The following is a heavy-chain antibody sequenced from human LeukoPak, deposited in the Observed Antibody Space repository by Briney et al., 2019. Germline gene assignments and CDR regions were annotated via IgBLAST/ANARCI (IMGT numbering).Heavy chain of an antibody. V-gene: IGHV4-61*02. CDR3: ARDPSYPVLTGYYRFNWFDP. J-gene: IGHJ5*02. D-gene: IGHD3-9*01. CDR1: GGSISSSSYY. Sequence: SETLSLTCTVSGGSISSSSYYWGWIRQPAGKGLEWIGRIYTSGSTNYNPSLKSRVTMSVDTSKNQFSLKLSSVTAADTAVYYCARDPSYPVLTGYYRFNWFDPWGQGTLVTVSS. CDR2: IYTSGST.